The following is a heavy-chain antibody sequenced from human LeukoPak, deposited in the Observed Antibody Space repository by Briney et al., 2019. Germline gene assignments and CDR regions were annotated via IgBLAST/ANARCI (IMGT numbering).Heavy chain of an antibody. J-gene: IGHJ6*03. D-gene: IGHD2-15*01. V-gene: IGHV3-23*01. CDR1: GFTFSSYA. CDR2: ISGSGGST. Sequence: GGSLRLSCAASGFTFSSYAMSWVRQAPGKGLEWVSAISGSGGSTYYADSVKGRFTISRDNSKNTLYLQMNSLRAEDTAVYYCAIEGCSGGSCYLNYYYYYMDVWGKGTTVTVSS. CDR3: AIEGCSGGSCYLNYYYYYMDV.